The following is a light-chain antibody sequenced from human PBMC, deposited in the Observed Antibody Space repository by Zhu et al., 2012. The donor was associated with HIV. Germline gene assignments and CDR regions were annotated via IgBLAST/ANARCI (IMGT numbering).Light chain of an antibody. CDR3: QHLTVYPT. Sequence: DIQLTQSPSFLSASVGDRVTITCRASQGISNYLAWYHQKPGKAPKLLIYAASILQSGAPSRFSGSGSGTEFTLTIGSLQPEDFATYYCQHLTVYPTFGGGSKVEIK. CDR1: QGISNY. V-gene: IGKV1-9*01. CDR2: AAS. J-gene: IGKJ4*01.